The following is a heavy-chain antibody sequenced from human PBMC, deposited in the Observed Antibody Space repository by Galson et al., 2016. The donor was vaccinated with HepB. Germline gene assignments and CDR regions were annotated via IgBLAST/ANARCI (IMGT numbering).Heavy chain of an antibody. D-gene: IGHD1-26*01. V-gene: IGHV4-59*08. CDR3: ARREWELLGGYFDY. CDR2: IYYSGST. CDR1: GGSMTSQY. Sequence: SETLSLTCTVSGGSMTSQYWSWIRQPPGKGLEWIGYIYYSGSTNYNPSLKSRVAISVDTSKNQFSLKLSSVTAADTAGYYCARREWELLGGYFDYWGQGTLVTVSS. J-gene: IGHJ4*02.